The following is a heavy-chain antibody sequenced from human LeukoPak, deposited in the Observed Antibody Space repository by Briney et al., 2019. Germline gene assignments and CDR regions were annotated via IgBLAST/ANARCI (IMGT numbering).Heavy chain of an antibody. CDR1: GFTFSSYE. CDR2: ISSSGSTI. J-gene: IGHJ4*02. Sequence: PGGSVRLSCAASGFTFSSYEMNWVRQAPGKGLEWVSYISSSGSTIYYADSVKGRFTISRDNAKNSLYLQMNSLRAEDTAVYYCARGGTRHYDILTGYYLITHYFDYWGQGTLVTVSS. D-gene: IGHD3-9*01. V-gene: IGHV3-48*03. CDR3: ARGGTRHYDILTGYYLITHYFDY.